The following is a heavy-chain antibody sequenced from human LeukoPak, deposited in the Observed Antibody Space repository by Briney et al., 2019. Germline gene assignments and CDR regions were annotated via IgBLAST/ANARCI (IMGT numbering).Heavy chain of an antibody. Sequence: SETLSLTCTVSGGSINNYYWNWIRQPPGKGLEWIGYIYSNVNTNYNPSLKSRVTISVDTSNNQFSLKLSSVTAADTAVYYCARVGHSNYEGIDYWGQGTLVTVSS. V-gene: IGHV4-59*01. J-gene: IGHJ4*02. CDR3: ARVGHSNYEGIDY. CDR1: GGSINNYY. CDR2: IYSNVNT. D-gene: IGHD4-11*01.